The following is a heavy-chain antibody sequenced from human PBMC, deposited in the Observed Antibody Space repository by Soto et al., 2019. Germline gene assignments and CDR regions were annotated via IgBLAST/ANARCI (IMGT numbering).Heavy chain of an antibody. CDR3: AGVDYYYYGMDV. Sequence: PSETLSLTCTVSGGSISSGNYYGGWIRQPPGKGLEWIGSIYYSGSTYYNPSLKSRVTMSVDTSKNQFSLKLSSVTAADTAVYYCAGVDYYYYGMDVWGQGTTVTVSS. CDR1: GGSISSGNYY. J-gene: IGHJ6*02. CDR2: IYYSGST. V-gene: IGHV4-39*01.